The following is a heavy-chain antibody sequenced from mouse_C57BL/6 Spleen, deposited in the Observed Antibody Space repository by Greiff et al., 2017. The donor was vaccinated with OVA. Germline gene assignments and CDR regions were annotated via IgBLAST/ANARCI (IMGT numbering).Heavy chain of an antibody. Sequence: EVQLQESGGDLVKPGGSLKLSCAASGFTFSSYGMSWVRQTPDKRLEWVATISSGGSYTYYPDSVKGRFTISRDNAKNTLYLQMSSLKSEDTAMYYCARRGTGTSDYWGQGTTLTVSS. J-gene: IGHJ2*01. D-gene: IGHD4-1*01. CDR1: GFTFSSYG. V-gene: IGHV5-6*01. CDR2: ISSGGSYT. CDR3: ARRGTGTSDY.